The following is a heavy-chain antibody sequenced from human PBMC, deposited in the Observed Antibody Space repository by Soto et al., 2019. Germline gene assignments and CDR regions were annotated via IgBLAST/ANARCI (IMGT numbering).Heavy chain of an antibody. CDR3: ARDRVPYNSSSGGY. J-gene: IGHJ4*02. Sequence: GGSLRLSCAASGFTFSSYGMHWVRQAPGKGLEWVALIWCDGSKRYYADSVKGRFTISRDNSKNTLYLQMNSLRAEDTAVYYCARDRVPYNSSSGGYWGQGTLVTVSS. CDR2: IWCDGSKR. CDR1: GFTFSSYG. V-gene: IGHV3-33*01. D-gene: IGHD6-6*01.